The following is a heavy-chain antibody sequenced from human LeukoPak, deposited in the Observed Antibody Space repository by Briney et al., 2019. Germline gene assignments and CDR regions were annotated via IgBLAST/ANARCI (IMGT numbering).Heavy chain of an antibody. CDR1: GFTFSSYW. D-gene: IGHD5-12*01. J-gene: IGHJ4*02. Sequence: GGSLRLSCAASGFTFSSYWMHWVRQAPGKGLEWVSRINEDGSIITYADSVKGRFTISRDNAKNTLYLQMNSLRAEDTAVYYCVRDGGVSGYDLLDYWGQGTLVTVSS. CDR2: INEDGSII. CDR3: VRDGGVSGYDLLDY. V-gene: IGHV3-74*01.